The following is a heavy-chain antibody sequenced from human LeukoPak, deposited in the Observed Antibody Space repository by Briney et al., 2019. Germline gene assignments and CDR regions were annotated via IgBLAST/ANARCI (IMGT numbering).Heavy chain of an antibody. CDR1: GFTFDDYA. D-gene: IGHD1-26*01. Sequence: PGGSLRLSCAASGFTFDDYAMHWVRQAPGKGLEWVSGISWNSGSIDYADSVKGRFTISRDNAKNSLYLQMNSLRAEDMALYYCAKAVGAKTSYYFDYWGQGTLVTVSS. V-gene: IGHV3-9*03. J-gene: IGHJ4*02. CDR2: ISWNSGSI. CDR3: AKAVGAKTSYYFDY.